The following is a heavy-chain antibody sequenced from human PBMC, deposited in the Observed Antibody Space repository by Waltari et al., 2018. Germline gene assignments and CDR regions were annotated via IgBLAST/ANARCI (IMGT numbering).Heavy chain of an antibody. CDR1: GGSISSSSYY. J-gene: IGHJ4*02. CDR2: IYYSGST. CDR3: ARLNVVAATDY. D-gene: IGHD2-15*01. Sequence: QLQLQESGPGLVKPSETLSLTCTVSGGSISSSSYYWGWIRQPPGKGLEWIGSIYYSGSTYYNPSLKSRVTISVDTSKNQFSLKLSSVTAADTAVYYCARLNVVAATDYWGQGTLVTVSS. V-gene: IGHV4-39*07.